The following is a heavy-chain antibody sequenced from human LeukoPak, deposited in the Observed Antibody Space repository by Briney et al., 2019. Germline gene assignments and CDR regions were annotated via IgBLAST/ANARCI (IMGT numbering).Heavy chain of an antibody. CDR3: ARDPLYGDYADY. V-gene: IGHV3-21*01. CDR1: GFTFSSYS. D-gene: IGHD4-17*01. J-gene: IGHJ4*02. Sequence: GGSLRLSCAASGFTFSSYSMNWVRQAPGRGLECVSSISSSSSYIYYADSVKGRFTISRDNAKNSLYLQMNSLRAEDTAVYYCARDPLYGDYADYWGQGTLVTVSS. CDR2: ISSSSSYI.